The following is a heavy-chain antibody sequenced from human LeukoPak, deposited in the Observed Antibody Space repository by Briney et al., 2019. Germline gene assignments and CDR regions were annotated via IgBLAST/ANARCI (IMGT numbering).Heavy chain of an antibody. CDR3: ARSRSYMLG. CDR1: GGSFSGYY. J-gene: IGHJ4*02. Sequence: SETLSLTCAVYGGSFSGYYWSWIRQPPGKGLEWIGEINHSGSTNYNPSLKSRVTISVDTSKNQFSLKLSSVTAADTAVCYCARSRSYMLGWGQGTLGTVSS. CDR2: INHSGST. V-gene: IGHV4-34*01. D-gene: IGHD3-10*02.